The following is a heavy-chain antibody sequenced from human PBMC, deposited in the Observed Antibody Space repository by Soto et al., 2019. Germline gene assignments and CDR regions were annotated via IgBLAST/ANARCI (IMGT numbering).Heavy chain of an antibody. D-gene: IGHD3-10*01. V-gene: IGHV1-2*04. CDR1: GYTFTGYY. J-gene: IGHJ5*02. CDR2: INPNSGGT. Sequence: GASVKVSCKASGYTFTGYYMHWVRQAPGQGLEWMGWINPNSGGTNYAQKFQGWVTVTRDTSISTAYMELSRLRSDDTAVYYCARGEIWFGELLSYNWFDPWGQGTLVTVSS. CDR3: ARGEIWFGELLSYNWFDP.